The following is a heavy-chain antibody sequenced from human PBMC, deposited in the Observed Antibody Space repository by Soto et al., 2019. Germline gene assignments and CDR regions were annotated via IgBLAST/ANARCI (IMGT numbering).Heavy chain of an antibody. J-gene: IGHJ4*02. D-gene: IGHD3-10*01. CDR1: GGSISSGDYY. CDR3: ARAQGSGFLVS. CDR2: IYYSGST. Sequence: QVQLQESGPGLVKPSQTLSLTCTVSGGSISSGDYYWSWIRQPPGKGLVGIGYIYYSGSTYYNPSLKSRVTISVDTSTNQFSLKLSSVTAADTAVYYCARAQGSGFLVSWGQGTLVTVSS. V-gene: IGHV4-30-4*01.